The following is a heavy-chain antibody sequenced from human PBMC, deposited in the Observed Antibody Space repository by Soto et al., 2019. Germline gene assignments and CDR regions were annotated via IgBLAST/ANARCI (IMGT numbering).Heavy chain of an antibody. D-gene: IGHD5-18*01. CDR3: SRYSYGWGTYNWFDP. CDR2: ISGSGGST. Sequence: GGSLRLSSAASGFTFSSYAMSWVRQAPGKGLEWVSAISGSGGSTYYADSVEGRFTISRDNSKNTLHLQMNSLRAEDTAVYYCSRYSYGWGTYNWFDPWGQGTLVTVSS. CDR1: GFTFSSYA. V-gene: IGHV3-23*01. J-gene: IGHJ5*02.